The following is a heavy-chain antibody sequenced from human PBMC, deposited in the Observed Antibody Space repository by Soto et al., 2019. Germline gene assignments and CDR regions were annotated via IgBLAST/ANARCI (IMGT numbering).Heavy chain of an antibody. J-gene: IGHJ3*01. D-gene: IGHD1-1*01. Sequence: VGSLRLSCAASGFTFNSYSVNWVRQAPGKGLEWVASISSGSVYTDFADSVEGRFTISRDDVTNSVSLQMDSLRVEDTGIYYCARYDAFKAFDLWGQGTMVTVSS. CDR1: GFTFNSYS. CDR2: ISSGSVYT. V-gene: IGHV3-21*01. CDR3: ARYDAFKAFDL.